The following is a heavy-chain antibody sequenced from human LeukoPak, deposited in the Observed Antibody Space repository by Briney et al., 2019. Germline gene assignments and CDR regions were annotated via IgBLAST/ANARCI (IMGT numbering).Heavy chain of an antibody. CDR1: GFTFDDYA. CDR3: AKGDYYDSSVITLGGYFDY. J-gene: IGHJ4*02. CDR2: ISWNSGSI. D-gene: IGHD3-22*01. Sequence: GGSLRLSCAASGFTFDDYATHWVRQAPGKGLEWVSGISWNSGSIGYADSVKGRFTISRDNAKNSLYLQMNSLRAEDTALYYCAKGDYYDSSVITLGGYFDYWGQGTLVTVSS. V-gene: IGHV3-9*01.